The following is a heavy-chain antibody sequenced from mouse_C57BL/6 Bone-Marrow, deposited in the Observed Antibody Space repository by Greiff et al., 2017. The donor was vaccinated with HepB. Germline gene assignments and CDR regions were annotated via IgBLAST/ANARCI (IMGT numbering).Heavy chain of an antibody. CDR2: INPNNGGT. CDR1: GYTFTDYY. CDR3: ARRVTTVPFDY. D-gene: IGHD1-1*01. J-gene: IGHJ2*01. Sequence: EVQLQQSGPELVKPGASVKISCKASGYTFTDYYMNWVKQSHGKSLEWIGDINPNNGGTSYNQKFKGKATLTVDKSSSTAYMALRSLTSEDSAVYNCARRVTTVPFDYWGQGTTLTVSS. V-gene: IGHV1-26*01.